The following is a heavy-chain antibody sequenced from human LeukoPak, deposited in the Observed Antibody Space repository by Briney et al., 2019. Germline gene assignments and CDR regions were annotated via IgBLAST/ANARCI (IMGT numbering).Heavy chain of an antibody. CDR2: IYYSGST. CDR3: ARAGRDGYTFDY. V-gene: IGHV4-59*08. J-gene: IGHJ4*02. CDR1: GGSISSYY. Sequence: SETLSLTCTVSGGSISSYYWSWIRQPPGKGLEWIGYIYYSGSTNYNPSLKSRVTISVDTSKNQFSLKLSSVTAAGTAVYYCARAGRDGYTFDYWGQGTLVTVSS. D-gene: IGHD5-24*01.